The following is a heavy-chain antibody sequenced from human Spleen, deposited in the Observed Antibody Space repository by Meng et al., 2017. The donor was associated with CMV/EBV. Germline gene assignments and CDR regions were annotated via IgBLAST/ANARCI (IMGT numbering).Heavy chain of an antibody. J-gene: IGHJ4*02. V-gene: IGHV4-39*07. CDR2: IYHSGST. CDR1: GGSVSSNNYY. Sequence: SETLSLTCIVSGGSVSSNNYYWSWIRQPPGKGLEWIGSIYHSGSTYYNPSLKSRVTISVDTSKNQFSLKLSSVTAADTAVYYCARARFDYWGQGTLVTVSS. CDR3: ARARFDY.